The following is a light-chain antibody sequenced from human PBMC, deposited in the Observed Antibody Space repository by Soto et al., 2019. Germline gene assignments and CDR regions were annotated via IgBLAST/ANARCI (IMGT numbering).Light chain of an antibody. CDR2: EVT. V-gene: IGLV2-14*01. Sequence: QSLLTQPASVSGSLGQSITMSCTGTSTDVGGYNFVSWYQQHPDKAPKLLIYEVTNRPSGVSNRFSGSKSGNTASLTISGLQAEDEAMYFCSSSTNTNTLVIFGGGTKVTVL. J-gene: IGLJ2*01. CDR3: SSSTNTNTLVI. CDR1: STDVGGYNF.